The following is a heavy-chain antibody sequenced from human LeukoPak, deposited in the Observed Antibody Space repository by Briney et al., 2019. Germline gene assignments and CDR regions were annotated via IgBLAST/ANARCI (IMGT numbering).Heavy chain of an antibody. CDR2: IYYSGST. Sequence: SETLSLTCTVSGGSISSSSYYWGWIRQPPGKGLEWIGSIYYSGSTYYNPSLKSRVTISVDTSKNQFSLKLSSVTAADTAVYYCARHWSLWFGELLNWFDPWGQGTLVTVSS. J-gene: IGHJ5*02. CDR1: GGSISSSSYY. D-gene: IGHD3-10*01. V-gene: IGHV4-39*01. CDR3: ARHWSLWFGELLNWFDP.